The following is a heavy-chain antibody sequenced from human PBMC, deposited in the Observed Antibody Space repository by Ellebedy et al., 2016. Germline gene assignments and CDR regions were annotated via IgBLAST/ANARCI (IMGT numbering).Heavy chain of an antibody. V-gene: IGHV4-61*01. CDR2: IYYSGST. Sequence: SETLSLTXTVSGGSVSSGSYYWSWIRQPPGKGLEWIGYIYYSGSTNYNPSLKSRVTISVDTSKNQFSLKLRSVTAADTAVFYCARGRGYDLGNDYWGQGTLVTVSS. D-gene: IGHD5-12*01. CDR3: ARGRGYDLGNDY. J-gene: IGHJ4*02. CDR1: GGSVSSGSYY.